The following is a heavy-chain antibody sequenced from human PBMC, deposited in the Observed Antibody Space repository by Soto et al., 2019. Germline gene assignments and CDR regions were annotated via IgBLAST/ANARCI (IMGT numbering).Heavy chain of an antibody. CDR3: ARVGGPPRGYNYAFDL. V-gene: IGHV4-31*03. J-gene: IGHJ3*01. Sequence: SETLSLTCSVSGGSISSGGFYWNWIRQYPGKGLEWIGYIYYSGTTYYNPSLKSRVTISIDTSKDQFSLKLNSVTAADTAVYYCARVGGPPRGYNYAFDLWGQGTMVT. D-gene: IGHD5-18*01. CDR2: IYYSGTT. CDR1: GGSISSGGFY.